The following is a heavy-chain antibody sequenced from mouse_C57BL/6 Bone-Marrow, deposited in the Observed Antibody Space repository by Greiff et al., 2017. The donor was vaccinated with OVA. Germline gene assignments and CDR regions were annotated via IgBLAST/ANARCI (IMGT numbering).Heavy chain of an antibody. Sequence: EVKVVESGGGLVKPGGSLKLSCAASGFTFSSYAMSWVRQTPEKRLEWVATISDGGSYTYYPDNVKGRFTISRDNAKNNLYLQMSHLKSEDTAMYYCARDDDGGDFDVWGTGTTVTVSS. V-gene: IGHV5-4*01. CDR3: ARDDDGGDFDV. CDR2: ISDGGSYT. J-gene: IGHJ1*03. D-gene: IGHD2-3*01. CDR1: GFTFSSYA.